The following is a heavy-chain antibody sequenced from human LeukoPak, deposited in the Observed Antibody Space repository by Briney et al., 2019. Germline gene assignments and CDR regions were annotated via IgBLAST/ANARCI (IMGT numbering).Heavy chain of an antibody. V-gene: IGHV3-23*01. Sequence: GGSLRLSCAASGFTFSTFAMIWVRQPPGKGLEWVSTISDNVGRTYYADSVEGRFTISRDNSKNTLYLQLNSLRDEDTAVYYCAKDWNQYGSGNYYNSWGYWGQGTLVTVSS. CDR2: ISDNVGRT. CDR1: GFTFSTFA. D-gene: IGHD3-10*01. J-gene: IGHJ4*02. CDR3: AKDWNQYGSGNYYNSWGY.